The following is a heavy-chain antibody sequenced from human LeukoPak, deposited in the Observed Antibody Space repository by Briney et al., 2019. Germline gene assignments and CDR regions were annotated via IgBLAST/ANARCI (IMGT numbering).Heavy chain of an antibody. CDR3: ARRTYSGSYPYFDY. CDR2: IYYSGST. V-gene: IGHV4-59*01. J-gene: IGHJ4*02. CDR1: GGSISSYY. Sequence: PSETLSLTCTVSGGSISSYYWSWIRQPPGKGLEWIGYIYYSGSTNYNPSLKSRVTISVDTSKNQFSLKLSSVTAADTAVYYCARRTYSGSYPYFDYWGQGTLVTVSS. D-gene: IGHD1-26*01.